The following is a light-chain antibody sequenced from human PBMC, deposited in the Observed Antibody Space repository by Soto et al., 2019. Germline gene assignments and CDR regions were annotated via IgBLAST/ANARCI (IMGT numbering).Light chain of an antibody. V-gene: IGKV1-5*03. Sequence: DIQMTQSPSSLSASVGDRVTITFWASQRVSFWLAWYQQKLGKAPKLLIYKASTLESGVPSRFSGGGFGTEFTLTISSLQPDDYATYYCQQYQTFWTFGQGTKVDI. CDR3: QQYQTFWT. CDR1: QRVSFW. CDR2: KAS. J-gene: IGKJ1*01.